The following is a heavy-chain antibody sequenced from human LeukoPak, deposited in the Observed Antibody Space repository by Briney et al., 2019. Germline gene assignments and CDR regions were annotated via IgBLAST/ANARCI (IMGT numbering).Heavy chain of an antibody. J-gene: IGHJ4*02. Sequence: SETLSLTCAVCGGSFSGYYRSWIRQPPGKGLEWIGEINHSGSTNYNPSLKSRVTISVDTSKNQFSLKLSSVTAADTAVYYCARALPTFSGYYYYFDYWGQGTLVTVSS. CDR2: INHSGST. CDR1: GGSFSGYY. CDR3: ARALPTFSGYYYYFDY. V-gene: IGHV4-34*01. D-gene: IGHD3-22*01.